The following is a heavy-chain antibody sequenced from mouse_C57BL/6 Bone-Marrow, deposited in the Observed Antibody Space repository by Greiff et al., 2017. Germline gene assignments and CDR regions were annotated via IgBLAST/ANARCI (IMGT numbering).Heavy chain of an antibody. J-gene: IGHJ3*01. CDR3: ASDGYFAWFAY. D-gene: IGHD2-3*01. CDR2: IDPSDSYT. CDR1: GYTFTSYW. V-gene: IGHV1-50*01. Sequence: QVQLQQSGAELVKPGASVKLSCKASGYTFTSYWMQWVKQRPGPGLEWIGEIDPSDSYTNYTQKFKGKATLTVDTSSSTAYMQLSSLTSEDSAVYECASDGYFAWFAYWGQGTLVTVSA.